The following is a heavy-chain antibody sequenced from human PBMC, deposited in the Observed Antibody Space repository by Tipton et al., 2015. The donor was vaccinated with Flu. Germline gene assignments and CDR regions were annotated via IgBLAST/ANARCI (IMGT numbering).Heavy chain of an antibody. CDR3: ARVSGGGYYFDY. Sequence: SLRLSCATSGLTLSTFAMSWVRQAPGKGLEWVSVVSGSGDKADYADSVKGRFTISRDNSKNTLYLQMNSLRAEDTAVYYCARVSGGGYYFDYWGQGTLVTVSS. V-gene: IGHV3-23*01. CDR2: VSGSGDKA. D-gene: IGHD2-15*01. J-gene: IGHJ4*02. CDR1: GLTLSTFA.